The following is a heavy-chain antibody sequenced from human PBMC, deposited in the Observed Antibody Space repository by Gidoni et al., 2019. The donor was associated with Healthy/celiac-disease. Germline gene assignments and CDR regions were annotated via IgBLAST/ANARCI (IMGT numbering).Heavy chain of an antibody. J-gene: IGHJ3*02. CDR3: ARPRPVVTAMDAFDI. V-gene: IGHV1-69*01. D-gene: IGHD2-21*02. CDR1: GGTFSSYA. CDR2: IIPIFGTA. Sequence: QVQLVQSGAEVKKPGSSVKVSCKASGGTFSSYAISWVRQAPGHGLVLMGGIIPIFGTANYEQKFQGRVTITADESTSTAYMELSSLRSEDTAVYYCARPRPVVTAMDAFDIWGQGTMVTVSS.